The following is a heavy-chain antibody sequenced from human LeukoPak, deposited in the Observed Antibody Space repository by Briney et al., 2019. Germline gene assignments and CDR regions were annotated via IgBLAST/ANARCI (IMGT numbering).Heavy chain of an antibody. V-gene: IGHV1-18*01. J-gene: IGHJ4*02. CDR1: GYTFTNYH. D-gene: IGHD3-22*01. CDR3: TRAPPGMTMMTDY. Sequence: ASVKVSCKASGYTFTNYHIAWVRQAPGQGLEWMGWVSTNDGNTVYAQRLQGRVTMTTDTSTSVAYVELRSLTSDDTAVYYCTRAPPGMTMMTDYWGQGTLVTVS. CDR2: VSTNDGNT.